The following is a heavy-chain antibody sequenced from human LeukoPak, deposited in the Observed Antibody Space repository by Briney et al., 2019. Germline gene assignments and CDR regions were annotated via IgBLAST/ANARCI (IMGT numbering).Heavy chain of an antibody. J-gene: IGHJ4*02. CDR3: TREAVTANGYFDY. Sequence: PGGSLRLSCAASGFTFSNAWMTWVRQAPGKGLEWVGRIKSKTDGGTTDYAAPVKGRFTISRDDSKNTLYLQMNSLKTEDTAVYYCTREAVTANGYFDYWGQGTLVTVSS. V-gene: IGHV3-15*01. CDR2: IKSKTDGGTT. D-gene: IGHD2-21*02. CDR1: GFTFSNAW.